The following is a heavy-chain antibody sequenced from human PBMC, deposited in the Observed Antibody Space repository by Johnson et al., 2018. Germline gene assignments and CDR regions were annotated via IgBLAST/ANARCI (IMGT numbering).Heavy chain of an antibody. Sequence: QVQLVQSGGGVVQPGGSLRLSCAASGFTFSHYPMNWVRQAPGKGLDWVATISFDGSKQYYAESLRGRFTISRDNPKNTLYLQMNNLRVGDTATSYCARDRQRGAWVRGVGDAFDFWGQGTMVTVSS. D-gene: IGHD3-10*01. CDR2: ISFDGSKQ. V-gene: IGHV3-30-3*01. CDR1: GFTFSHYP. CDR3: ARDRQRGAWVRGVGDAFDF. J-gene: IGHJ3*01.